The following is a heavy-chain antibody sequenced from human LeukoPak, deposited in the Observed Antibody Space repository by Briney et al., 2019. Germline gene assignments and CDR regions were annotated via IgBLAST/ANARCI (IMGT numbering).Heavy chain of an antibody. D-gene: IGHD3-10*01. CDR1: GFTFSDYY. CDR2: ISSSGSTI. J-gene: IGHJ6*02. Sequence: GGSLRLSCAASGFTFSDYYMSWIRQAPGKGLEWVSYISSSGSTIYYADSVKGRFTISRDNAKNSLCLQMNSLRAEDTAVYYCARDRVVRGVKSVGGYYYGMDVWGQGTTVTVSS. V-gene: IGHV3-11*01. CDR3: ARDRVVRGVKSVGGYYYGMDV.